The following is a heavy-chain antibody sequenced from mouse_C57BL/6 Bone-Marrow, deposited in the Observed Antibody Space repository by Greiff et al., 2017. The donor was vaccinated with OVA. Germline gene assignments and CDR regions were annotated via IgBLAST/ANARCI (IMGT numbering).Heavy chain of an antibody. V-gene: IGHV5-9-1*02. D-gene: IGHD2-1*01. CDR2: ISSGGDYI. Sequence: EVQVVESGEGLVKPGGSLKLSCAASGFTFSSYAMSWVRQTPEKRLEWVAYISSGGDYIYYADTVKGRFTISRDNARNTLYLQMSSLKSEDTAMYYCTRRIYYDYYAMDYWGQGTSVTVSS. J-gene: IGHJ4*01. CDR3: TRRIYYDYYAMDY. CDR1: GFTFSSYA.